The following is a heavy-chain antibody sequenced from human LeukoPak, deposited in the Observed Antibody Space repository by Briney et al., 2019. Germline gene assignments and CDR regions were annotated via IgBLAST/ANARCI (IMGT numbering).Heavy chain of an antibody. CDR1: GFTFSSYS. CDR2: ISSSSSYI. CDR3: ARGRFSGSSDFDY. V-gene: IGHV3-21*01. D-gene: IGHD1-26*01. Sequence: GGSLRLSCAASGFTFSSYSMNWVRQAPGKGLEGVSSISSSSSYIYYADSVKGRFTISRDNAKNSLYLQMNSLRAEDTAVYYCARGRFSGSSDFDYWGQGTLVTVSS. J-gene: IGHJ4*02.